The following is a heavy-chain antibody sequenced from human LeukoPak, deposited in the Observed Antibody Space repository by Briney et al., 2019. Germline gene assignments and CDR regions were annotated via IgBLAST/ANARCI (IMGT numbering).Heavy chain of an antibody. CDR1: GFTFDDYA. CDR3: AKAGYYGSGSPYYYYGMDV. CDR2: ISWNSGSI. D-gene: IGHD3-10*01. J-gene: IGHJ6*02. Sequence: HSGGSLRLSCAASGFTFDDYAMHWVRQAPGKGLEWVSGISWNSGSIGYADSVKGRFTISRDNAKNSLYLQMNSLRAEDTALYYCAKAGYYGSGSPYYYYGMDVWGQGTTVTVSS. V-gene: IGHV3-9*01.